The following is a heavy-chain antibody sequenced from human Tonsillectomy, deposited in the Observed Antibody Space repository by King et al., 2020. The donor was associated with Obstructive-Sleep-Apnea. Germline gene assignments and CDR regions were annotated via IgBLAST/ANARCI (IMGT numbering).Heavy chain of an antibody. Sequence: VQLVESGGGLVKPGGSLRLSCAASGFTFSSYSLNCVRQAPGKGLEWVSSISSTSDYIYYADSVKGRLTISRDNAKNSLYLQMISLRAADTAVYYCVGGEYSSSWYVGMDVWGQGTTVTVS. V-gene: IGHV3-21*06. D-gene: IGHD6-13*01. CDR3: VGGEYSSSWYVGMDV. J-gene: IGHJ6*02. CDR1: GFTFSSYS. CDR2: ISSTSDYI.